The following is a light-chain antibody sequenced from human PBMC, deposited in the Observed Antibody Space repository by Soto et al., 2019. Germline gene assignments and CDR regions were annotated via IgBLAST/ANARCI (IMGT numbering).Light chain of an antibody. J-gene: IGLJ1*01. Sequence: QFALTQPASVSGSPGQSITISCTGTSSDVGGYNYVSWYQQHPGKAPKLMIYEVSNRPSGVSDRFSGSKSDNTASLTISGLQAEDEADYYCSSYTSSSTSYVFGTGTKVTVL. CDR1: SSDVGGYNY. CDR2: EVS. CDR3: SSYTSSSTSYV. V-gene: IGLV2-14*01.